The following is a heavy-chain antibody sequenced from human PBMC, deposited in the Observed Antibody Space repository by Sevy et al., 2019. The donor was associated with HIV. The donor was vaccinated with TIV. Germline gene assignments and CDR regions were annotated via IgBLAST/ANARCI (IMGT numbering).Heavy chain of an antibody. D-gene: IGHD3-3*01. CDR1: GFTFSSYA. V-gene: IGHV3-30-3*01. CDR2: ISYDGSNK. J-gene: IGHJ4*02. CDR3: ARDATIFGVVTDPEAFDY. Sequence: GGSLRLSCAASGFTFSSYAMHWVRQAPGKGLEWVAVISYDGSNKYYADSVKGRFTISRDNSKNTLYLQMNSLRAEDTAVYYCARDATIFGVVTDPEAFDYWGQGTLVTVSS.